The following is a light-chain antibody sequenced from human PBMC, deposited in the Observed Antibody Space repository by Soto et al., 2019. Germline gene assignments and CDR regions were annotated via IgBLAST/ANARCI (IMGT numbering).Light chain of an antibody. V-gene: IGLV2-8*01. CDR1: SSDVGSYNY. Sequence: QSVLTQPPSASGSPGQSVTISCTGTSSDVGSYNYVSWFQQYPGKAPKLIIYEVSKRPSGVPGRFSGSKSGNTASLTVSGLQAEDEADYYCSSYAGSNNFVFGTGTQLTVL. J-gene: IGLJ1*01. CDR2: EVS. CDR3: SSYAGSNNFV.